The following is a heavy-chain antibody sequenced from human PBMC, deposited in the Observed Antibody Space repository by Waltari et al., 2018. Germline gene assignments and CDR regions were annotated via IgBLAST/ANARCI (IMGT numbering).Heavy chain of an antibody. V-gene: IGHV1-8*01. J-gene: IGHJ3*02. D-gene: IGHD6-13*01. CDR3: ARILAAAGLPDAFDI. CDR1: GYTFTSYD. CDR2: INPNSGNT. Sequence: QVQLVQSGAEVKKPGASVKVSCKASGYTFTSYDINWVRQATGQGLEWMGWINPNSGNTGYAQKFQGRVTMTRNTSISTAYMELSSLRSEDTAVYYCARILAAAGLPDAFDIWGQGTMVTVSS.